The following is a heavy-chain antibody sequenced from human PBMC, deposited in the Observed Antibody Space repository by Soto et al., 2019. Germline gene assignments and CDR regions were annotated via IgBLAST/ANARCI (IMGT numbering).Heavy chain of an antibody. CDR3: ARIRGYWYGLDV. CDR1: GGTCSGYA. CDR2: ISGSGGST. V-gene: IGHV3-23*01. Sequence: PGESLRLSSAASGGTCSGYAMSWVRPAPGKGLEWVSAISGSGGSTYYADSVKGRFTISRDNSKNTLYLQMNSLRAEDTAVYYCARIRGYWYGLDVWGQGTTVTVSS. J-gene: IGHJ6*02.